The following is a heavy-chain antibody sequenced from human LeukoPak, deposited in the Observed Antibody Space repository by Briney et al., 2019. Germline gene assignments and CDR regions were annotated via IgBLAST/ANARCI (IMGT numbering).Heavy chain of an antibody. CDR2: INSDGRRT. D-gene: IGHD6-19*01. V-gene: IGHV3-74*01. Sequence: GGSLRLSCAASGFTFSSNWMHWDRQAPGKGLVWVSRINSDGRRTTYADSVKGRFTISRDNAKNTLFLQMNSLRAEDTAVYYCASGISSGWYSPGIDYWGQGTLVTVSS. CDR1: GFTFSSNW. CDR3: ASGISSGWYSPGIDY. J-gene: IGHJ4*02.